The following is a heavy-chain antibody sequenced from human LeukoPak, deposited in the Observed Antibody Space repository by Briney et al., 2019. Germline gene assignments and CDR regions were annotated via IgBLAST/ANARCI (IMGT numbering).Heavy chain of an antibody. D-gene: IGHD2-15*01. J-gene: IGHJ4*02. CDR3: ARGLLGYCSGGSCPAYYFDY. CDR1: GGTFSTYA. CDR2: IIPIFGTA. V-gene: IGHV1-69*13. Sequence: SVTVSCKASGGTFSTYAISWVRQAPGQGLEWMGGIIPIFGTANYAQNFQGRVTITADESTSTAYMELSSLRSEDTAVYYCARGLLGYCSGGSCPAYYFDYWGQGTLVTVSS.